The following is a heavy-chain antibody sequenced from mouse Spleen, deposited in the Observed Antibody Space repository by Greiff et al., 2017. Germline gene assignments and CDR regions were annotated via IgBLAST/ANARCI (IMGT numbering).Heavy chain of an antibody. CDR3: AREWGYGSYFDY. J-gene: IGHJ2*01. CDR2: INPNNGGT. V-gene: IGHV1-22*01. D-gene: IGHD1-1*01. CDR1: GYTFTDYN. Sequence: EVQLQQSGPELVKPGASVKMSCKASGYTFTDYNMHWVKQSHGKSLEWIGYINPNNGGTSYNQKFKGKATLTVNKSSSTAYMELRSLTSEDSAVYYCAREWGYGSYFDYWGQGTTPTVSS.